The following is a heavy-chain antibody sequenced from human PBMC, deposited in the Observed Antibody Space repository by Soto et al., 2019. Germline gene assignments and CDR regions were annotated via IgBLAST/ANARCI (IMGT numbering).Heavy chain of an antibody. D-gene: IGHD4-17*01. J-gene: IGHJ4*02. CDR2: IGTAGDT. V-gene: IGHV3-13*01. Sequence: EVQLVESGGGLVQPGGSLRLSCAASGFTFSSYDMHWVRQATGKGLEWVSAIGTAGDTYYPGSVKGRFTISRENAKNSLYLQMTSLRAGDTAVYYCARAAYYGDYFDYWGQGTLVTVSS. CDR1: GFTFSSYD. CDR3: ARAAYYGDYFDY.